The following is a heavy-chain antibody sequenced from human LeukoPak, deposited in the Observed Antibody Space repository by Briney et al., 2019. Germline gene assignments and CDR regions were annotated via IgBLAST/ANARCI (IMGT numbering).Heavy chain of an antibody. CDR2: INHSGST. CDR3: ARGRYRSGRTYYYYYMDV. CDR1: GGSFSGYY. V-gene: IGHV4-34*01. D-gene: IGHD6-19*01. J-gene: IGHJ6*03. Sequence: SENLCLTCAVYGGSFSGYYWSWIRQPPGKGLEWIGEINHSGSTNYNPSLKSRVTISVDTSKNHFSLKLSSVTAADTAVYYCARGRYRSGRTYYYYYMDVWGKGTTVTVSS.